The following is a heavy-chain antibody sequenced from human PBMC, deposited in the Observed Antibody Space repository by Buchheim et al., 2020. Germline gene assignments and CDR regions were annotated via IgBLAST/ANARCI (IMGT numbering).Heavy chain of an antibody. CDR2: IWYDGSNK. Sequence: QVQLVESGGGVVQPGRSLRLSCAASGFTFSSYGMHWVRQAPGKGLEWVAVIWYDGSNKYYADSVKGRFTISRDNSQNTLYLQMNSLRAEDTAVYYCARDTLTNYYYYGMDVWGQGTT. D-gene: IGHD3-9*01. CDR3: ARDTLTNYYYYGMDV. J-gene: IGHJ6*02. CDR1: GFTFSSYG. V-gene: IGHV3-33*01.